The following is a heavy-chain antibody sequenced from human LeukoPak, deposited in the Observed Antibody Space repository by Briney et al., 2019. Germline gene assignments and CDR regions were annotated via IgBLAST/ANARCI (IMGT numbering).Heavy chain of an antibody. CDR1: EFTFRRYS. Sequence: GGSLRLFCAGCEFTFRRYSMHGVRQAPGKGLEGVSSISGRSNDIYYADPVKGRFTISRDNSKNCLYLQMKSLSGEDRALYYCARRGYHDYSVFDYWGQGTLVTVSS. V-gene: IGHV3-21*01. CDR3: ARRGYHDYSVFDY. CDR2: ISGRSNDI. D-gene: IGHD5/OR15-5a*01. J-gene: IGHJ4*02.